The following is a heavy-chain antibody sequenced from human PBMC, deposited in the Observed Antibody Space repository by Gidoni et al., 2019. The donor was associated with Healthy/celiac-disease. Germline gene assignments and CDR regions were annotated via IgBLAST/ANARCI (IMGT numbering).Heavy chain of an antibody. J-gene: IGHJ4*02. CDR3: ARDGGSSWYYFDY. CDR2: TYYRSKWYN. Sequence: WLGRTYYRSKWYNDYAVSVKSRITINPDTSKNQFSLQLNSVTPEDTAVYYCARDGGSSWYYFDYWGQGTLVTVSS. D-gene: IGHD6-13*01. V-gene: IGHV6-1*01.